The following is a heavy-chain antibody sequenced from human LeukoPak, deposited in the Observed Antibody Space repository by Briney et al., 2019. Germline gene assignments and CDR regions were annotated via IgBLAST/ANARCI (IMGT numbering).Heavy chain of an antibody. Sequence: GGSLRLSCAASGFTFSSYGMHWVRQAPGKGLEWVSFIRYDGSNKYYADSVKGRFPISRDNSKNTLYLQMNSLRPEDPPVYYCAKDWYYYDNSGFFWGQGTLVTVSS. CDR3: AKDWYYYDNSGFF. CDR2: IRYDGSNK. CDR1: GFTFSSYG. D-gene: IGHD3-22*01. J-gene: IGHJ4*02. V-gene: IGHV3-30*02.